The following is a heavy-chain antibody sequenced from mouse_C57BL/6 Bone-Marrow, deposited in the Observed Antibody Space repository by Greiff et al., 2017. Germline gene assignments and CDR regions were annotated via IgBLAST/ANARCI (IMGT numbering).Heavy chain of an antibody. D-gene: IGHD2-5*01. J-gene: IGHJ4*01. CDR1: GYSFTGYY. V-gene: IGHV1-42*01. CDR3: ARDYSNYVVYYYAMDY. CDR2: INPSTGGT. Sequence: EVQLQQSGPELVKPGASVKISCKASGYSFTGYYMNWVKQSPEKSLEWIGEINPSTGGTTYNQKFKAKATLTVDKSSSTAYMQLKSLTSEDSAVYYCARDYSNYVVYYYAMDYWGQGTSVTVSS.